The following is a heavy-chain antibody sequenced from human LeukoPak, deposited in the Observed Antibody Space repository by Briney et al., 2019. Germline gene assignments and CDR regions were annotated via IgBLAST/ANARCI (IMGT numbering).Heavy chain of an antibody. CDR2: IYSSGNT. CDR3: ARGVVITGLDY. D-gene: IGHD3-3*01. CDR1: GGFISGYY. J-gene: IGHJ4*02. V-gene: IGHV4-59*01. Sequence: SETLSLTCTVSGGFISGYYWNWIRQTPGKGLEWIGSIYSSGNTNYNPSLKGRVTISVDTSKNQFSLMLTSVTAADTAVYYCARGVVITGLDYWGQGTLVTVSS.